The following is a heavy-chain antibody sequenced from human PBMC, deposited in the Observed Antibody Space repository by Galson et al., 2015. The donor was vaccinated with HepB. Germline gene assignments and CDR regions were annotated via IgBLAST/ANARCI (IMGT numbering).Heavy chain of an antibody. J-gene: IGHJ4*02. CDR2: ISSSSSYT. D-gene: IGHD2-2*01. Sequence: SLRLSCAASGFTFSDYYMSWIRQAPGKGLEWVSYISSSSSYTNYADSVKGRFTISRDNAKNSLYLQMNSLRAEDTAVYYCASLKYCSSTSCQPDFDYWGQGTLVTVSS. CDR1: GFTFSDYY. CDR3: ASLKYCSSTSCQPDFDY. V-gene: IGHV3-11*06.